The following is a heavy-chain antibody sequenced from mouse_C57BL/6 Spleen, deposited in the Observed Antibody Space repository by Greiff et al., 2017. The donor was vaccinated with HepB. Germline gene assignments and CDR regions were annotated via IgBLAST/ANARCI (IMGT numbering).Heavy chain of an antibody. CDR2: ISYDGSN. Sequence: DVKLQESGPGLVKPSQSLSLTCSVTGYSITSGYYWNWIRQFPGNKLEWMGYISYDGSNNYNPSLKNRISITRDTSKNQFFLKLNSVTTEDTATYYCARVGAGTWYFDVWGTGTTVTVSS. CDR3: ARVGAGTWYFDV. J-gene: IGHJ1*03. V-gene: IGHV3-6*01. CDR1: GYSITSGYY. D-gene: IGHD4-1*01.